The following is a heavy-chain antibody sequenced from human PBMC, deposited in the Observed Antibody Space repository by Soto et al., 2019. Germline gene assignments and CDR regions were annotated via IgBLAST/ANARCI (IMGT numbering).Heavy chain of an antibody. CDR3: ARGRQWLDY. V-gene: IGHV4-59*01. CDR1: GGSINNYY. D-gene: IGHD6-19*01. Sequence: QVQLQESGPGLVKPSETVSLNCTVSGGSINNYYWTWIRQPPGKGLEWIAYIYYTGTTSYNPSLKSRVTISVDTSKNQFSPKFSSVTAADTAVYYCARGRQWLDYWGQGTLVTVSS. J-gene: IGHJ4*02. CDR2: IYYTGTT.